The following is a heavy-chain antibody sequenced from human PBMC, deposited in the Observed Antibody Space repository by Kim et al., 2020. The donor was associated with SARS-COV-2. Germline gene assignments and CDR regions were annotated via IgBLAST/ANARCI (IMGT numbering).Heavy chain of an antibody. CDR1: GFTFSDEN. J-gene: IGHJ4*02. CDR2: ISGSGDPI. CDR3: SRGLVSSWFYY. V-gene: IGHV3-48*02. D-gene: IGHD2-2*01. Sequence: GGSLRLSCAASGFTFSDENMNWVRQAPGKGLEWISYISGSGDPIFYAESAKGRFTISRDNARRSLYLHMNSLRDEDTAVYYCSRGLVSSWFYYGGQGTL.